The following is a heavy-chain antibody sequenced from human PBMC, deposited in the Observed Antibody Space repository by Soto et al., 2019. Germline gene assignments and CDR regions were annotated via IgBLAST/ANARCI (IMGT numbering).Heavy chain of an antibody. CDR3: ATVQTDGDYDWSWFDP. CDR1: GGTFSSYA. V-gene: IGHV1-69*13. Sequence: SVKVSCKASGGTFSSYAISWVRQAPGQGLEWMGGIIPIFGTASYAQKFQGRVTITADESTSTAYMELSSLRSEDTAVYYCATVQTDGDYDWSWFDPWGQGTLVTVSS. J-gene: IGHJ5*02. D-gene: IGHD4-17*01. CDR2: IIPIFGTA.